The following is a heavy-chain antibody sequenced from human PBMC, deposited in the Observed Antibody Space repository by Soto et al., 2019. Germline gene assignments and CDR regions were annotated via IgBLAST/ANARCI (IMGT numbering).Heavy chain of an antibody. J-gene: IGHJ4*02. Sequence: QVQLVQSGAEVKKPGASVKVSCRASGYTFTTYGISWVRQAPGQGLEWMGWISGYNGNTNYAQKFQGRVTMTTDTSTSTAYMELRSLRSADTAVYFCAKGYNYGYGVYWGLGTLVTVSS. D-gene: IGHD5-18*01. V-gene: IGHV1-18*01. CDR2: ISGYNGNT. CDR1: GYTFTTYG. CDR3: AKGYNYGYGVY.